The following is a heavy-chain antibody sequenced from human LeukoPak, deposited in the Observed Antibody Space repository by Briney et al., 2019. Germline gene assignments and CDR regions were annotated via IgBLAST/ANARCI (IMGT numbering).Heavy chain of an antibody. Sequence: GGSLRPXCAASGFTVSSNDMSWVRQAPGKVLEWVSVVYSGGNTFYADSVKGRFTISRDNSKNTLYLQMNSLRADDTAVYYCARDSPDSGTRYRFFDIWGQGTMVTVSS. V-gene: IGHV3-66*02. CDR1: GFTVSSND. CDR2: VYSGGNT. CDR3: ARDSPDSGTRYRFFDI. D-gene: IGHD4-17*01. J-gene: IGHJ3*02.